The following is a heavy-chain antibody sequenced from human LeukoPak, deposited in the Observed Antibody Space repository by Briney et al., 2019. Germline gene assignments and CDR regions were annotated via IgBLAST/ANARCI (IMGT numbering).Heavy chain of an antibody. CDR1: GGTFSSYG. J-gene: IGHJ6*02. CDR3: ARDPGIAVAGTSYYYGMDV. D-gene: IGHD6-19*01. V-gene: IGHV1-18*01. CDR2: ISAYNGNT. Sequence: ASVKVSCKASGGTFSSYGISWVRQAPGQGLEWMGWISAYNGNTNYAQKLQGRVTMTTDTSTSTAYMELRSLRSDDTAVYYCARDPGIAVAGTSYYYGMDVWGQGTTVTVSS.